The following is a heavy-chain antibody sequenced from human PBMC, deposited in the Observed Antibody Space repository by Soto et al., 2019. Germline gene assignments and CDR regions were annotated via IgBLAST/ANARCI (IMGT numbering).Heavy chain of an antibody. J-gene: IGHJ5*02. D-gene: IGHD2-21*02. CDR1: SGSISSSNW. V-gene: IGHV4-4*02. Sequence: PSETLSLTCAVSSGSISSSNWWSWVRQPPGKGLEWIGEIYHSGSTNYNPSLKSRVTISVDKSKNQFSLKLSSVTAADTAVYYCARTEWATDRWFHPWGQGTLVTVSS. CDR3: ARTEWATDRWFHP. CDR2: IYHSGST.